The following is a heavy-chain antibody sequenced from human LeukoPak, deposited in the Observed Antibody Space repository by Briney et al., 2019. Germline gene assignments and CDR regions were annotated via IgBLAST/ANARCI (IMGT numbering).Heavy chain of an antibody. Sequence: GGSLRLSCAASGFTFSDYSMNWVRQAPGKGLEWISYIGIDSGNTNYADSVKGGFTISGHKAKNSLYLQMNRLRVEDTAVYYCARDYKYAFDNWGQGTLVTVSS. CDR2: IGIDSGNT. CDR1: GFTFSDYS. CDR3: ARDYKYAFDN. D-gene: IGHD5-24*01. V-gene: IGHV3-48*01. J-gene: IGHJ4*02.